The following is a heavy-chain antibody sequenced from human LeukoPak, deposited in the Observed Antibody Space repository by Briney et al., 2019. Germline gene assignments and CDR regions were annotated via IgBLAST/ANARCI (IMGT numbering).Heavy chain of an antibody. D-gene: IGHD4-23*01. CDR3: ARALHYGGNFRSEDAFDI. Sequence: SVKVSCKASGGTFSSYAISWVRQAPGQGLEWMGGIIPIFGTANYAQKFQGRVTITADKSTSTAYVELSSLRSEDTAVYYCARALHYGGNFRSEDAFDIWGQGTMVTVSS. V-gene: IGHV1-69*06. J-gene: IGHJ3*02. CDR1: GGTFSSYA. CDR2: IIPIFGTA.